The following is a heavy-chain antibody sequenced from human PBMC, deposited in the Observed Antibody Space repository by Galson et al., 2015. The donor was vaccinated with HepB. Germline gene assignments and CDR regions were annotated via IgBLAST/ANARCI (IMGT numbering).Heavy chain of an antibody. V-gene: IGHV1-18*01. D-gene: IGHD3-3*01. CDR2: ISAYNGNT. CDR1: GYTFTSYG. Sequence: SVKVSCKASGYTFTSYGISWVRQAPGQGLEWMGWISAYNGNTNYAQKLQGRVTMTTDTSTSTAYMELRSLRSDDTAVYYCARDGGYDFWSGYSPYYYYYMDVWGKGTTVTVSS. CDR3: ARDGGYDFWSGYSPYYYYYMDV. J-gene: IGHJ6*03.